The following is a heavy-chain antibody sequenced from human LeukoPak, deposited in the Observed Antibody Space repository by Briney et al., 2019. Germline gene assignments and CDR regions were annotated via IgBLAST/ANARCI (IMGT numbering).Heavy chain of an antibody. J-gene: IGHJ4*02. CDR1: GGSISSYY. CDR2: IYYSGST. CDR3: ARGGGGIVVVPALDY. D-gene: IGHD2-2*01. Sequence: SETLSLTCTVSGGSISSYYWSWIRQPPGKGLEWIGYIYYSGSTNYNPSLKSRVTISVDTSKNQFSLKLSSVTAADTAVYYCARGGGGIVVVPALDYWGQGTLVTVSS. V-gene: IGHV4-59*01.